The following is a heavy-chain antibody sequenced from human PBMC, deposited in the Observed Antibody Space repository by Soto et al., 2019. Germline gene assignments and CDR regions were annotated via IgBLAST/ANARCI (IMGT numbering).Heavy chain of an antibody. D-gene: IGHD4-17*01. V-gene: IGHV1-69*06. CDR3: AREGVYGGNSVNYFDY. CDR2: IIPIFGTA. CDR1: GGTFSSYA. J-gene: IGHJ4*02. Sequence: SVKVSCKASGGTFSSYAISWVRQAPGQGLEWMGGIIPIFGTANYAQKFQGRVTITADKSTSTAYMELSSLRSEDTAVYYCAREGVYGGNSVNYFDYWGQGTLVTVSS.